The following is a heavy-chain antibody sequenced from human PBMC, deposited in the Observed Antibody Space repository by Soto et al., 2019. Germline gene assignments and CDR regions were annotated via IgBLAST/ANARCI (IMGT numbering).Heavy chain of an antibody. Sequence: GGSLRLSCAASGFTFCSYAMSWVRQAPGKGLEWVSAISGSGGSTYYADSVKGRFTISRDNSKNTLYLQMNSLRAEDTAVYYCAKDGGHIVVVPAAIWGQGTLVTVSS. CDR3: AKDGGHIVVVPAAI. J-gene: IGHJ4*02. V-gene: IGHV3-23*01. CDR2: ISGSGGST. D-gene: IGHD2-2*01. CDR1: GFTFCSYA.